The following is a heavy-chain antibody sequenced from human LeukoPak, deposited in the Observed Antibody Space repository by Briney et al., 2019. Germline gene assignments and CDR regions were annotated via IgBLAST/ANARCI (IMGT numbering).Heavy chain of an antibody. CDR3: ARVEWELSGYYGMDV. D-gene: IGHD1-26*01. J-gene: IGHJ6*02. Sequence: ASVKVSCKASGYTFTGYYMHWVRQAPGQGLKWMGWINPNSGGTNYAQKFQGRVTMTRDTSISTAYMELSRLRSDDTSVYYCARVEWELSGYYGMDVWGQGTTVTVSS. CDR2: INPNSGGT. CDR1: GYTFTGYY. V-gene: IGHV1-2*02.